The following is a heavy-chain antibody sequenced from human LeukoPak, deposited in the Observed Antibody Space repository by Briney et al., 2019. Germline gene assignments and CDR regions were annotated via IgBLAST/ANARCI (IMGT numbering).Heavy chain of an antibody. Sequence: SGTLSLTCAVSGGSISISNWWSWVRQPPGKGLEWIGEIYHSGSTNYNPSLKSRVTISVDTSKNQFSLKLSSVTAADTAVYYCARAEYSYGYSGYWGQGTLVTVSS. J-gene: IGHJ4*02. D-gene: IGHD5-18*01. CDR3: ARAEYSYGYSGY. CDR2: IYHSGST. CDR1: GGSISISNW. V-gene: IGHV4-4*02.